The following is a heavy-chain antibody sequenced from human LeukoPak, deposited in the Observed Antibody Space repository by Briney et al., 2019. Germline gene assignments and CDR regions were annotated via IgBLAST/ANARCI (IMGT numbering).Heavy chain of an antibody. J-gene: IGHJ4*02. V-gene: IGHV3-20*04. CDR2: INWNGGST. CDR1: GFTFDDYG. CDR3: ARVGSIAVAGYIDY. Sequence: PGGSLRLSCAAPGFTFDDYGMSWVRQAPGKGLEWVSGINWNGGSTGYADSVKGRFTISRDNAKNSLYLQMNSLRAEDTALYYCARVGSIAVAGYIDYWGQGTLVTVSS. D-gene: IGHD6-19*01.